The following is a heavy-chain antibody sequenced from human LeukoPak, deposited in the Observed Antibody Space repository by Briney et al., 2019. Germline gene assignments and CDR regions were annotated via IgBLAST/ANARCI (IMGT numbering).Heavy chain of an antibody. CDR1: GGSISSSSYY. V-gene: IGHV4-39*07. CDR3: ARVDCSSTSCYAGDFDY. Sequence: SETLSLTCTVSGGSISSSSYYWGWIRQPPGKGLEWIGSIYYSGSTYYNPSLKSRVTISVDTSKNQFSLKLSSVTAADTAVYYCARVDCSSTSCYAGDFDYWGQGTLVTVSS. CDR2: IYYSGST. D-gene: IGHD2-2*01. J-gene: IGHJ4*02.